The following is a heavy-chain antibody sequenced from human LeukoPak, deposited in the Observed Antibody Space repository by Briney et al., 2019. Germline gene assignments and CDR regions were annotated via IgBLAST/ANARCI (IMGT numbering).Heavy chain of an antibody. V-gene: IGHV3-23*01. CDR1: GFTFSSYA. Sequence: GGSLRLSCAASGFTFSSYAMSWVRQAPGKGLEWVSAISGSGGSTYHADSVKGRFTISRDNSKNTLYLQMNSLRAEDTAVYYCAKVRDIVVVPAAPIDYWGQGTLVTVSS. CDR2: ISGSGGST. J-gene: IGHJ4*02. D-gene: IGHD2-2*01. CDR3: AKVRDIVVVPAAPIDY.